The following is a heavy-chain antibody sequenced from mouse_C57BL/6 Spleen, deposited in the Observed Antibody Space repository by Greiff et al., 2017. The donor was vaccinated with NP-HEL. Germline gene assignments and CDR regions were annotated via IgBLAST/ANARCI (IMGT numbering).Heavy chain of an antibody. CDR1: GYSFTSYY. V-gene: IGHV1-66*01. Sequence: QVQLKQSGPELVKPGASVKISCKASGYSFTSYYIHWVKQRPGQGLEWIGWIYPGSGNTKYNEKFKGKATLTADTSSSTAYMQLSSLTSEDSAVYYCARWGDYNYFDYWGQGTTLTVSS. CDR3: ARWGDYNYFDY. D-gene: IGHD2-4*01. J-gene: IGHJ2*01. CDR2: IYPGSGNT.